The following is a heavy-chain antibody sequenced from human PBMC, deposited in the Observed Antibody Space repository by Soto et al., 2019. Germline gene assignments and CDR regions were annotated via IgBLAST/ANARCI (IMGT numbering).Heavy chain of an antibody. CDR2: IYYSGST. CDR3: ARHVNVAVAGTGSDS. V-gene: IGHV4-59*08. J-gene: IGHJ4*02. Sequence: SETLSLTCTVSGGSISGYYWSWIRQPPGKGLEWIGYIYYSGSTNYNPSLRSRVTMSVDASQKQFSLKLSSVTAADTAVYYCARHVNVAVAGTGSDSWGRGTLVTVSS. D-gene: IGHD6-19*01. CDR1: GGSISGYY.